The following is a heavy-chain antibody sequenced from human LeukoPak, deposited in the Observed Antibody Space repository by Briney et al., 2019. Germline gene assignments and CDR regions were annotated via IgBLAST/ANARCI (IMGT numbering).Heavy chain of an antibody. CDR2: INHSGST. CDR1: GGSFSGYY. D-gene: IGHD5-18*01. CDR3: AREVMDTADHYDY. Sequence: SETLSLTCAVYGGSFSGYYWSWIRQPPGKGLEWIGEINHSGSTNYNPSLKSRVTISVDTSKNQFSLKLSSVTAADTAVYYCAREVMDTADHYDYWGQGTLVTVSS. J-gene: IGHJ4*02. V-gene: IGHV4-34*01.